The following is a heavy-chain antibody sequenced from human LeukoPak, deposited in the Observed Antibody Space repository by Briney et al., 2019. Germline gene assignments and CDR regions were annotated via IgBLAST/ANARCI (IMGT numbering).Heavy chain of an antibody. V-gene: IGHV3-30-3*01. CDR3: ASGANFDY. J-gene: IGHJ4*02. D-gene: IGHD1-26*01. CDR1: GFTFSSYA. CDR2: ISYDGSSK. Sequence: GGSLRLSCAASGFTFSSYAMHWVRQAPGKGLEWVAVISYDGSSKYYADSVKGRFTISRDNSKNTLYLQMNSLRAEDTAVYYCASGANFDYWGQGTLVTVSS.